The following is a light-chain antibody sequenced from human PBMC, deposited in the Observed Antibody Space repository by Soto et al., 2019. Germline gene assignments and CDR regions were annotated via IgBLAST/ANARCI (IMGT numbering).Light chain of an antibody. V-gene: IGKV3-20*01. Sequence: VLTQSPGTLSLSPGERATLSCRASQSVRGDYLAWYQQRPGQAPRLLIYGASSRATGIPDRFSGSGSGTDFPLTISRLEPEDFAVYYCQQYCGSSWAFGRGTKVEI. CDR3: QQYCGSSWA. J-gene: IGKJ4*02. CDR1: QSVRGDY. CDR2: GAS.